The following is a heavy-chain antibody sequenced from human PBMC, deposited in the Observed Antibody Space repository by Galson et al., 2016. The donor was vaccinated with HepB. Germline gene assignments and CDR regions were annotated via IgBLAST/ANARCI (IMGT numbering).Heavy chain of an antibody. CDR2: ISSFNADT. J-gene: IGHJ4*02. D-gene: IGHD6-13*01. CDR3: ARALLLFSSSWDNFDY. Sequence: SVKVSCKASGYTVTSYGISWVRQAPGQGLEWMGWISSFNADTKYAQKFQGRVTMTTDTSTSTAYMELRSLRSDDTAVYYCARALLLFSSSWDNFDYWGQGTLVTVSS. CDR1: GYTVTSYG. V-gene: IGHV1-18*01.